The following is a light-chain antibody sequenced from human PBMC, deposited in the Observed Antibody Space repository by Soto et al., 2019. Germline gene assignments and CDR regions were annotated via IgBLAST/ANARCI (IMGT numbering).Light chain of an antibody. Sequence: EIVLTQSPCTLAFSPGERVTLSCRASQSVSRNYLAWYQQKPGQAPRLLIYGASTRATGIPARFSGSGSGTDFTLTISRLEPGDFAVYYCQHYGDSLSITFGQGTRLEIK. J-gene: IGKJ5*01. CDR3: QHYGDSLSIT. CDR2: GAS. CDR1: QSVSRNY. V-gene: IGKV3-20*01.